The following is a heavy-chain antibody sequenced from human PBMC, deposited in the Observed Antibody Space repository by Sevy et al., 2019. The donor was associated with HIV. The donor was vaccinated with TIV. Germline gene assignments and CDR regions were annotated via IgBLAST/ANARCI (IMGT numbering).Heavy chain of an antibody. V-gene: IGHV4-30-4*01. CDR2: IYYSGST. CDR3: ASTDPVDTAMVTIGSFVY. Sequence: SETLSITCTVSGGSISSGDYYWSWIRQPPGKGLEWIGYIYYSGSTYYNPSLKSRVTISVDTSKNQFSLKLSSVAAADTAVYYCASTDPVDTAMVTIGSFVYWGQGTLVTVS. CDR1: GGSISSGDYY. J-gene: IGHJ4*02. D-gene: IGHD5-18*01.